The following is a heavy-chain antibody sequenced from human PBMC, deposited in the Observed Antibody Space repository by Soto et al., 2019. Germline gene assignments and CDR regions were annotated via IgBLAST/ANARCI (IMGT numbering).Heavy chain of an antibody. CDR3: AKGRIVVVPAAISPQLFDP. V-gene: IGHV3-30*18. D-gene: IGHD2-2*02. CDR1: GFTFSSYG. CDR2: ISYDGSNK. Sequence: PGGSLRLSCAASGFTFSSYGMHWVRQAPGKGLEWVAAISYDGSNKYYADSVKGRFTISRDNSKNTLYLQMNSLRAEDTAVYYCAKGRIVVVPAAISPQLFDPWGQGTLVTVSS. J-gene: IGHJ5*02.